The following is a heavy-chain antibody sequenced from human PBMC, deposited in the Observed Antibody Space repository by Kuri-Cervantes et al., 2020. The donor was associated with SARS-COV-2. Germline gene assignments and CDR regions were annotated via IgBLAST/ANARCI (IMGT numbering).Heavy chain of an antibody. V-gene: IGHV1-2*02. Sequence: ASVKVSCKASGYTFTGYYMHWVRQAPGQGLEWMGWINPNSGGTNYAQKFQGRVTMTRDTSISTAYMELSRLRSDDTAVYYCAKDSPGIAAAEAFDIWGQGTMVTVSS. D-gene: IGHD6-25*01. CDR3: AKDSPGIAAAEAFDI. CDR2: INPNSGGT. CDR1: GYTFTGYY. J-gene: IGHJ3*02.